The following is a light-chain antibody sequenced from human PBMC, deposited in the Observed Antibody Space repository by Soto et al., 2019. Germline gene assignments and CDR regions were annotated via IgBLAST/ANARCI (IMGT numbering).Light chain of an antibody. CDR1: RTISSW. J-gene: IGKJ5*01. CDR2: KAS. CDR3: LQYNSYPFT. Sequence: DIQMTQSPSTLSGYVGDRVTITCRASRTISSWLAWYQQKQGKAPKLLIYKASTLKSGVPSRFSGSGSGTEFTITISSLQPEDFETYYCLQYNSYPFTFGQGTRREI. V-gene: IGKV1-5*03.